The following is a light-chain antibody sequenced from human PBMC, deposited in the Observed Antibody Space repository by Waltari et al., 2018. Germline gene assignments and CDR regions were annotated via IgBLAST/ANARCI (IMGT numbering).Light chain of an antibody. CDR2: DAS. J-gene: IGKJ5*01. CDR1: QGISSA. V-gene: IGKV1-13*02. Sequence: AIHLTQSPSSLSASVGDRITITCRASQGISSALAWYQQKPGECPKFLVFDASSLQSGVPSRFSGSASGTDFTLTITSLQPEDFATYYCQQLHSYPITFGQGTRLEIK. CDR3: QQLHSYPIT.